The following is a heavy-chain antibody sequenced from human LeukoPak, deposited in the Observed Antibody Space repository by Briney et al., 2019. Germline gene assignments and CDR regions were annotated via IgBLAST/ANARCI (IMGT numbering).Heavy chain of an antibody. CDR1: GFTFRSYW. Sequence: GGSLRLSCAASGFTFRSYWMHGVRQGPGKGLVWVSSINSDGSSTYYADSVKGRFTISRDNAKNTLYLQMNSLRAEDTAVYYCAKRVGATPIDYWGQGTLVTVSS. D-gene: IGHD1-26*01. CDR2: INSDGSST. V-gene: IGHV3-74*01. CDR3: AKRVGATPIDY. J-gene: IGHJ4*02.